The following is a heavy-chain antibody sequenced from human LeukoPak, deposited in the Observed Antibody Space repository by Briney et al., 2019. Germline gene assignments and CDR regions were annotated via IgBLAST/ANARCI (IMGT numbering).Heavy chain of an antibody. J-gene: IGHJ5*02. V-gene: IGHV1-69*05. CDR1: GGTFSSYA. CDR3: ARVFYYDRDNWFDP. CDR2: IIPILGTA. Sequence: ASVKVSCKASGGTFSSYAISWVRQAPGQGLEWMGGIIPILGTANYAQKFQGRVTITTDESTSTAYMELSSLRSEDTAVYYCARVFYYDRDNWFDPWGQGTLVTVSS. D-gene: IGHD3-22*01.